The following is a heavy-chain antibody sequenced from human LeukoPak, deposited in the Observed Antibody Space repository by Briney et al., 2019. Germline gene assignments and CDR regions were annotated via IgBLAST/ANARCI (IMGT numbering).Heavy chain of an antibody. CDR3: AKGRSSYDSSGYYCDY. J-gene: IGHJ4*02. Sequence: GGSLRLSCAASGFTFSSYAMHWVRQAPGKGLEWVSAISGSGGSTYYADSVKGRFTISRDNSKNTLYLQMNSLRAEDTAVYYCAKGRSSYDSSGYYCDYWGQGTLVTVSS. CDR1: GFTFSSYA. CDR2: ISGSGGST. V-gene: IGHV3-23*01. D-gene: IGHD3-22*01.